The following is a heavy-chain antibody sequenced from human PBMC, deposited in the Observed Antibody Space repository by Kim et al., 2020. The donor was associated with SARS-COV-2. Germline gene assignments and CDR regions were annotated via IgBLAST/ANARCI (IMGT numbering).Heavy chain of an antibody. CDR1: GGSISSYY. J-gene: IGHJ4*02. D-gene: IGHD3-9*01. CDR2: IYYSGST. CDR3: ARVRRRYFDWSIDY. V-gene: IGHV4-59*01. Sequence: SETLSLTCTVSGGSISSYYWSWIRQPPGKGLEWIGYIYYSGSTNYNPSLKSRVTISVDTSKNQFSLKLSSVTAADTAVYYCARVRRRYFDWSIDYWGQGTLVTVSS.